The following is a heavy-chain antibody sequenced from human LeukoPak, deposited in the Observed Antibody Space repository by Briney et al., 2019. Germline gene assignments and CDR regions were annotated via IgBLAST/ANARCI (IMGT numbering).Heavy chain of an antibody. CDR3: VRQFAHWIPFAA. V-gene: IGHV4-39*01. CDR1: GGSISSSSYH. CDR2: IYYSGST. J-gene: IGHJ5*02. Sequence: TSETLSLTWGVSGGSISSSSYHWGWIRRPPGKGLEWIGSIYYSGSTYYNPSLKSRVTISVDTSKNQFSLKLSSVTAADTAVYFCVRQFAHWIPFAAWGQGTLVTVSS. D-gene: IGHD1-1*01.